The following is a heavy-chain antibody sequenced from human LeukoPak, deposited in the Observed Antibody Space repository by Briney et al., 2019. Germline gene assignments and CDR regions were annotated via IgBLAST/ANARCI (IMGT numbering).Heavy chain of an antibody. CDR2: ISAYNGNT. CDR3: AKTSHGGGFDY. D-gene: IGHD3-16*01. CDR1: GYTFTSYG. J-gene: IGHJ4*02. V-gene: IGHV1-18*01. Sequence: ASVKVSCKASGYTFTSYGISWVRXXXXXXXXXXGWISAYNGNTTYAQKLQGRVTMTPDTSTSTAYMELRSLRSDDTAVYYCAKTSHGGGFDYWGQGTLVTVSS.